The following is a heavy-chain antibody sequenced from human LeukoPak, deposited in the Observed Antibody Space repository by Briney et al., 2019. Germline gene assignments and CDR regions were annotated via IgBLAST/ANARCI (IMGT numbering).Heavy chain of an antibody. CDR2: ISSSSDTI. J-gene: IGHJ6*03. CDR1: GFTFSSYS. Sequence: GGPLRLSCAVSGFTFSSYSMNWVRQAPGKGLEWVSYISSSSDTIYYADSVRGRFTISRDNAQHSLYLQMNSLGAEDTAVYYCARAGSGYYYDYREVWGKETTV. CDR3: ARAGSGYYYDYREV. D-gene: IGHD3-10*01. V-gene: IGHV3-48*01.